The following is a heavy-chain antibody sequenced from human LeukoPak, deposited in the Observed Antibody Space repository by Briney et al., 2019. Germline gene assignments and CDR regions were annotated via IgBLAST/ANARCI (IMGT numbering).Heavy chain of an antibody. CDR1: GGSISIYY. D-gene: IGHD2-2*01. CDR2: IYTSGST. CDR3: ARESLGPVPAAQAFYYYMHV. V-gene: IGHV4-4*07. J-gene: IGHJ6*03. Sequence: PSETLSLTCTVSGGSISIYYWSWIRQPAGNGLECIGRIYTSGSTNYKPSLKSRVTISVDKSKNQFSLKLSSVTAADTAVYYCARESLGPVPAAQAFYYYMHVWGKGTTVTVSS.